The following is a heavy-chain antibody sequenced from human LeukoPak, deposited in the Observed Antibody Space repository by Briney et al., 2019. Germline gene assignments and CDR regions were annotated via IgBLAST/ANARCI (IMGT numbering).Heavy chain of an antibody. V-gene: IGHV4-38-2*02. CDR3: ARVGGYVHFDY. D-gene: IGHD5-12*01. CDR2: IYHSGST. CDR1: GYSISSGYY. J-gene: IGHJ4*02. Sequence: SETLSLACTVSGYSISSGYYWGWIRQPPGKGLEWIGSIYHSGSTNYNPSLKSRVTISVDTSKNQFSLKLSSVTAADTAVYYCARVGGYVHFDYWGQGTLVTVSS.